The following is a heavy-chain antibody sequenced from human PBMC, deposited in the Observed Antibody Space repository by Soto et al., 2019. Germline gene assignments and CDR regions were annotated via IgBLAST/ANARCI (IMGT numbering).Heavy chain of an antibody. Sequence: QVQLVESGGGVVQPGRSLRLSFAASGFTFSTYGMHWVRQAPGKGLEWVAVISRDGGTKYYADSVKGRFTISRDNSRNTLFLEMNSLRGDDMAVYYCTGEVASGYWGQGTLVTVSS. CDR1: GFTFSTYG. J-gene: IGHJ4*02. V-gene: IGHV3-30*03. CDR3: TGEVASGY. CDR2: ISRDGGTK. D-gene: IGHD2-8*02.